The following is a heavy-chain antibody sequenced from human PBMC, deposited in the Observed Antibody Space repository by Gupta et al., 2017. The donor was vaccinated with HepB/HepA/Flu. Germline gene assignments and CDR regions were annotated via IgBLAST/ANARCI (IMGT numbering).Heavy chain of an antibody. J-gene: IGHJ4*02. D-gene: IGHD3-3*01. CDR3: ARGSGRFLEWLFDY. Sequence: QVQLVQSGAEVKKPGASVKVSCKASGYTFTSYDINRVRQATGQGLEWMGWMNPNSGNTGYAQKFQGRVTMTRNTSISTAYMELSSLRSEDTSVYYCARGSGRFLEWLFDYWGQGTLVTVSS. CDR1: GYTFTSYD. CDR2: MNPNSGNT. V-gene: IGHV1-8*01.